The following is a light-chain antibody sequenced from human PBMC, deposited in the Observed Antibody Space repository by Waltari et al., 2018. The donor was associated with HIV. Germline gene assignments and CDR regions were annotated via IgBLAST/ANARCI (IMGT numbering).Light chain of an antibody. CDR2: DAS. Sequence: AIRLTQSPSSFSASTGDRVNITCRASHDISSYLAWYQQKPGTPPKVLIHDASTLQSGVPSSFSGKGSGTDFTLTISCLQSEDFATYYCQHYYTFPMIFGPGTKVDIK. V-gene: IGKV1-8*01. J-gene: IGKJ3*01. CDR3: QHYYTFPMI. CDR1: HDISSY.